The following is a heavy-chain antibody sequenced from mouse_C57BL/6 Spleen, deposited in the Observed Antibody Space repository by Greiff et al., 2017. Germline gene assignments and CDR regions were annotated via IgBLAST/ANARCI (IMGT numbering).Heavy chain of an antibody. CDR3: ARSDDGYSTWFAY. CDR2: IDPSDSYT. D-gene: IGHD2-3*01. Sequence: QVQLQQPGAELVMPGASVKLSCKASGYTFTSYWMHWVKQRPGQGLEWIGEIDPSDSYTNYNQKFKGKSTLTVDKSSSTAYMQLSSLTSEDSAVYYCARSDDGYSTWFAYWCQGTLVTVSA. J-gene: IGHJ3*01. CDR1: GYTFTSYW. V-gene: IGHV1-69*01.